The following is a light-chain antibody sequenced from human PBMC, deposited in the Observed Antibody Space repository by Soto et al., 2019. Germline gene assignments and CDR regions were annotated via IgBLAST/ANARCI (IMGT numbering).Light chain of an antibody. CDR3: AAWDDSLSVLV. CDR1: SSNIGSNY. V-gene: IGLV1-47*01. Sequence: QLVLTQPPSASGTPGQRVTISCSGSSSNIGSNYVYWYQQLPGTAPKLLIYRNDRRPSGVPDRFSGSKSGTSASLAISGLRSEDEADYYCAAWDDSLSVLVFGGGTKVTVL. J-gene: IGLJ3*02. CDR2: RND.